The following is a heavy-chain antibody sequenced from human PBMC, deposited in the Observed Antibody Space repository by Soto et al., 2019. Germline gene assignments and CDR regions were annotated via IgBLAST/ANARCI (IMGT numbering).Heavy chain of an antibody. CDR2: IYYNGNT. Sequence: VQLVESGGGLVQPGGSLRLSCAGSGFTVTDNHMTWVRQAPGRGPEWVSTIYYNGNTFHAASVWGRFTISRDTSKNLLYLQMNRLIAEDTAVYYCATGGDTAKDGYWGQGTLVTVSS. D-gene: IGHD5-18*01. V-gene: IGHV3-53*01. J-gene: IGHJ4*02. CDR1: GFTVTDNH. CDR3: ATGGDTAKDGY.